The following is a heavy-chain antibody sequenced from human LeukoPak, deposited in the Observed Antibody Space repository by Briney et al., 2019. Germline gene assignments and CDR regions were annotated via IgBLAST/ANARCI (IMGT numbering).Heavy chain of an antibody. D-gene: IGHD6-19*01. CDR1: GGSFSGYY. Sequence: SETLSLTCAVYGGSFSGYYWSWIRQPPGKGLEWIGEINHSGSTNYNPSLKSRVTISVDTSKNQFSLKLSSVTAADTAVYYCARGLYRYSSGWSEGHYFDYWGQGTLVTVSS. V-gene: IGHV4-34*01. CDR3: ARGLYRYSSGWSEGHYFDY. J-gene: IGHJ4*02. CDR2: INHSGST.